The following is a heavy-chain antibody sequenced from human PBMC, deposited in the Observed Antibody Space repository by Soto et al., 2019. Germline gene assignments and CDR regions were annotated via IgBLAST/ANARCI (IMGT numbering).Heavy chain of an antibody. D-gene: IGHD1-26*01. Sequence: GASVKVSCKASGYTFTNYAIHWVRQAPGRGLEWMGWINAGNGDTEYSQKFQSRVTFTRDASASTAYMELSSLRSEDTAVYYCARDYYIVGAIRLDYWGQGTLVTVSS. CDR3: ARDYYIVGAIRLDY. V-gene: IGHV1-3*01. CDR1: GYTFTNYA. J-gene: IGHJ4*02. CDR2: INAGNGDT.